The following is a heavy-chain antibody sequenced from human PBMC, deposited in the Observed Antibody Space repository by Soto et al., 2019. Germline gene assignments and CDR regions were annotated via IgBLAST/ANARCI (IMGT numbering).Heavy chain of an antibody. CDR3: AKGPHYYGSGSQYGMDV. V-gene: IGHV3-23*01. CDR2: ISGSGGST. J-gene: IGHJ6*02. Sequence: ESGGGLVQPGGSLRLSCAASGFTFSSYAMSWVRQAPGKGLEWVSAISGSGGSTYYADSVKGRFTISRDNSKSTLYLQMNSLGAEDTAVYYCAKGPHYYGSGSQYGMDVWGQGTTVTVSS. D-gene: IGHD3-10*01. CDR1: GFTFSSYA.